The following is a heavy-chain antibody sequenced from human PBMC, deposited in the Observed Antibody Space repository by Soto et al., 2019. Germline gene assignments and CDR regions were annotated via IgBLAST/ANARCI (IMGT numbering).Heavy chain of an antibody. CDR3: AKDTYSRSWYF. J-gene: IGHJ4*02. Sequence: GGSLRLSCADSGFTFTNYLMTWVRQAPGKGLEWVSSIDKSGGDTYYADSVKGRFTISRDNSKNTLYLQMNGLRAEDTALYYCAKDTYSRSWYFWGQGTLVPVSS. CDR1: GFTFTNYL. D-gene: IGHD2-2*01. CDR2: IDKSGGDT. V-gene: IGHV3-23*05.